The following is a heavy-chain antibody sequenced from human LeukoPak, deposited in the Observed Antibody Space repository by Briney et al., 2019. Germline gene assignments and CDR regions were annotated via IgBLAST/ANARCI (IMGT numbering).Heavy chain of an antibody. CDR3: AKGLGQWLHPNWFDP. CDR2: IRYDGSNK. V-gene: IGHV3-30*02. Sequence: GGSLRLSCSASGFTFSSYGMHWVPQAPGKGLEGVAFIRYDGSNKYYAGSVKGRFTISRDNSKHPLYLQMNSLRAEDTAVYYCAKGLGQWLHPNWFDPWGQGTLVTVSS. D-gene: IGHD6-19*01. J-gene: IGHJ5*02. CDR1: GFTFSSYG.